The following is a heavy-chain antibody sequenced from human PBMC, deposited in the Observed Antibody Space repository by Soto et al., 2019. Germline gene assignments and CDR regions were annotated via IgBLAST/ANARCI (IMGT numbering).Heavy chain of an antibody. CDR1: GFTVSSDS. V-gene: IGHV3-53*02. CDR2: IYSDNNT. Sequence: EVQLVETGGDLIQPGGSLRLSCAASGFTVSSDSMTWVRQAPGKGLEWISIIYSDNNTDYADSVKGRFSIFRDTSKNILYLQMNSLRAEDTAEYYCARHYSAMGVWGQGTTVTVSS. CDR3: ARHYSAMGV. J-gene: IGHJ6*02.